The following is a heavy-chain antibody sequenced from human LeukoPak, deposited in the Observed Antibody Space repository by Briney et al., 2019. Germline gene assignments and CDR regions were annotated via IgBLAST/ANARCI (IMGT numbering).Heavy chain of an antibody. CDR2: IYHSGST. CDR3: ARTTEGGYTYDYFYYYYMDV. Sequence: SETLSLTCTVSGYSISRGYYWGWIRQPPGKGLEWIGSIYHSGSTYYNPSLKSRVNISVDTSTNQFSLKLSSVTAADTAVYYCARTTEGGYTYDYFYYYYMDVWGKRTTVTISS. V-gene: IGHV4-38-2*02. J-gene: IGHJ6*03. D-gene: IGHD5-18*01. CDR1: GYSISRGYY.